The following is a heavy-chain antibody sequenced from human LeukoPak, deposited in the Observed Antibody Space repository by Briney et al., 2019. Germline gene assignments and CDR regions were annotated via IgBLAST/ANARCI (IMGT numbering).Heavy chain of an antibody. CDR3: ARGPLDRADI. J-gene: IGHJ3*02. CDR1: GASISPSY. V-gene: IGHV4-59*01. D-gene: IGHD3-16*02. Sequence: SETLSLTCSVSGASISPSYWSWLRQPPGRGLEWIGYIYNSGTTNYNTSLASRVTISLDTSKNQFSLRLSSVSAVDTAVYYCARGPLDRADIWGQGTMVTVSS. CDR2: IYNSGTT.